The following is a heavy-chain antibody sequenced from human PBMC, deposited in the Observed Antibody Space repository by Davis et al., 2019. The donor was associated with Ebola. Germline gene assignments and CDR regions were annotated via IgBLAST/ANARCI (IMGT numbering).Heavy chain of an antibody. D-gene: IGHD2-2*01. CDR3: ARQGTTSWDS. CDR2: VYPPDSDA. J-gene: IGHJ4*02. CDR1: GYNFPAYW. Sequence: GESLKISCKGSGYNFPAYWIAWVRQKPGKGLEWMGIVYPPDSDATYSPSFQGQVTFSVDKSIRTAYLHWNSLKASDTATYYCARQGTTSWDSWGQGTLVTVSS. V-gene: IGHV5-51*01.